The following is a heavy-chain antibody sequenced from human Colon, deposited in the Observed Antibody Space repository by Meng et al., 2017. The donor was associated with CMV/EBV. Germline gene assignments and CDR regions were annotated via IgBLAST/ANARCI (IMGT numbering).Heavy chain of an antibody. D-gene: IGHD3-16*02. J-gene: IGHJ4*02. CDR2: INDFGSI. Sequence: SETLSLTCGLSGGSLRNYYWSWIRQSPGKGLEWIGVINDFGSINYNPSVRSRVTISVDKSKNQFSLKLISVTAADTAVYYCARGGGFIHGLIGSFDNWGQGTLVTVSS. V-gene: IGHV4-34*01. CDR1: GGSLRNYY. CDR3: ARGGGFIHGLIGSFDN.